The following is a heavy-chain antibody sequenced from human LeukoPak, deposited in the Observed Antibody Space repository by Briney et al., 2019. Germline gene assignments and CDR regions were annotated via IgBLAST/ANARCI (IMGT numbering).Heavy chain of an antibody. CDR3: ARSRGRYFDWLVPGY. Sequence: GASVKVSCKASGYTFTGYYMHWVRQAPGQGLEWMGWINPNSGGTNYAQKFQRRVTMTRDTSISTAYMELSRRRSDDTAVYYCARSRGRYFDWLVPGYWGQGTLVTVSS. CDR2: INPNSGGT. V-gene: IGHV1-2*02. J-gene: IGHJ4*02. CDR1: GYTFTGYY. D-gene: IGHD3-9*01.